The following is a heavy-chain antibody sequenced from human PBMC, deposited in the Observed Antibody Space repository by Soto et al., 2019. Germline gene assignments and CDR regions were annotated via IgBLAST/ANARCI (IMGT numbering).Heavy chain of an antibody. Sequence: PSETLSLTCTVSGGSISSGDYYWSWIRQPPGKGLEWIGYIYYSGSTYYNPSLKSRVTISVDTSKNQFSLKLSPVTAADTAVYYCASSVYYAGAFDIWGHGTMVTVSS. CDR3: ASSVYYAGAFDI. J-gene: IGHJ3*02. D-gene: IGHD3-22*01. V-gene: IGHV4-30-4*08. CDR2: IYYSGST. CDR1: GGSISSGDYY.